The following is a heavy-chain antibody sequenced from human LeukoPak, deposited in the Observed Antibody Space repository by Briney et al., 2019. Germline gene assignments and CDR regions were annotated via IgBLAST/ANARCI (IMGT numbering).Heavy chain of an antibody. V-gene: IGHV1-2*02. Sequence: ASVKVSCKASGYTFTNYYMHWVRQAPGQGLEWMGWINPKSGGTNYAQKFQGRVTITADKSTSTAYMELSSLRSEDTAVYYCARCDVWGRGYSYQPTNYYYYMDVWGKGTTVTVSS. CDR1: GYTFTNYY. CDR3: ARCDVWGRGYSYQPTNYYYYMDV. D-gene: IGHD5-18*01. CDR2: INPKSGGT. J-gene: IGHJ6*03.